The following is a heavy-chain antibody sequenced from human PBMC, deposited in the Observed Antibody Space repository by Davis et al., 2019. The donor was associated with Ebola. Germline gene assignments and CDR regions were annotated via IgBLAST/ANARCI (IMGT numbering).Heavy chain of an antibody. CDR3: ATYYDFWSGHYGMEV. CDR2: IYYSGST. D-gene: IGHD3-3*01. J-gene: IGHJ6*02. CDR1: CVSIRSYS. Sequence: MPSETLSLTCTFSCVSIRSYSWSWIRQPPGKGLEWIGYIYYSGSTNYNPSLKSRVTISVDTSKNQFSLKLSSVTAADTAVYYCATYYDFWSGHYGMEVWGQGTTVTGS. V-gene: IGHV4-59*01.